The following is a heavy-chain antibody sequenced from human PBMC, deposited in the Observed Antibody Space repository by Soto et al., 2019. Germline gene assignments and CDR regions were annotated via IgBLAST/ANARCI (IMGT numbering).Heavy chain of an antibody. CDR3: ARGVTDATRGGT. CDR1: GGTFTSYT. Sequence: QVQLVQSGAEVKKPGSSVKVSCKASGGTFTSYTINWVRQAPGQGLEWMGRIIPILDTANYAQKFQGRVTVTADKSTGKACMELTRLTSEAKAVYYSARGVTDATRGGTWGQGTLVSVTS. CDR2: IIPILDTA. D-gene: IGHD2-21*02. V-gene: IGHV1-69*08. J-gene: IGHJ5*02.